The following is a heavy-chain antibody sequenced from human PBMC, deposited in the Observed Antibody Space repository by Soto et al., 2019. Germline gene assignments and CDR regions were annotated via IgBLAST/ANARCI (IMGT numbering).Heavy chain of an antibody. Sequence: GGSLRLSCAASGFTFSSYSMNWVRQAPGKGLEWVSSISSSSSYIYYADSVKGRFTISRDNAKNSLYLQMNSLRAEETAVYYCATTRIDYYDSSGLDYWGQGTLVTVSS. J-gene: IGHJ4*02. V-gene: IGHV3-21*01. CDR1: GFTFSSYS. CDR3: ATTRIDYYDSSGLDY. D-gene: IGHD3-22*01. CDR2: ISSSSSYI.